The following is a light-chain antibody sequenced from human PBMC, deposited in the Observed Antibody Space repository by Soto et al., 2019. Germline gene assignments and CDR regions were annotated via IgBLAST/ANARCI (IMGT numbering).Light chain of an antibody. CDR2: EGN. Sequence: QSVLTQPASVSESPGQSISISFGGGRNDFGPYNLVSWYQQHTGKTPKLIIYEGNKRPSGVYNRFSGSRSGNTASLTISGLQAEDEADYYCCSYTDGSSLLFGGGTQLTVL. CDR1: RNDFGPYNL. V-gene: IGLV2-23*01. J-gene: IGLJ3*02. CDR3: CSYTDGSSLL.